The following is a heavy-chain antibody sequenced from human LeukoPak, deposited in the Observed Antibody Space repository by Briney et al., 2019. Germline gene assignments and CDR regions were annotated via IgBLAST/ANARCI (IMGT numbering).Heavy chain of an antibody. V-gene: IGHV1-2*02. CDR1: GYTFTGYY. CDR2: INPNSGGT. J-gene: IGHJ6*02. D-gene: IGHD5-12*01. Sequence: ASVKVSCKASGYTFTGYYMHWVRQAPGQGLEWMGWINPNSGGTNYAQKFQGRVTMTRDTSISTAYMELSRLRSDDTAVYYCARDRLLRARGLHYYYYGMDVWGQGTTVTVSS. CDR3: ARDRLLRARGLHYYYYGMDV.